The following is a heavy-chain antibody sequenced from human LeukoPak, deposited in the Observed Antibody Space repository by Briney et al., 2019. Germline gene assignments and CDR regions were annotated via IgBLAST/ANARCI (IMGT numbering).Heavy chain of an antibody. Sequence: GGSLRLSCAASGFTFITYWMTWVRQAPGKGLEWVANINQDGSEKYYVDSVKGRFSISRDNAKRSLYLQMNSLRAEDTAVYYCARDHVEYCSSTSCFGRRGYYMDVWGKGTTVTISS. CDR2: INQDGSEK. CDR1: GFTFITYW. D-gene: IGHD2-2*01. J-gene: IGHJ6*03. CDR3: ARDHVEYCSSTSCFGRRGYYMDV. V-gene: IGHV3-7*01.